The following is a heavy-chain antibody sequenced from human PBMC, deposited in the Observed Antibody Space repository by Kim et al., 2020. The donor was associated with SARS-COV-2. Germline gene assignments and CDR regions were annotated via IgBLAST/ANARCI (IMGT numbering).Heavy chain of an antibody. D-gene: IGHD2-15*01. CDR2: ISSSSGPI. Sequence: GGSLRLSCAASGFTFNNYGMNWVRQAPGKGLEWVSYISSSSGPIYYADSVKGRFTISRDNAKNSLYLQMNSLRDEDTAVYYCARGFSAGSCPLPTFDYWG. V-gene: IGHV3-48*02. CDR3: ARGFSAGSCPLPTFDY. J-gene: IGHJ4*01. CDR1: GFTFNNYG.